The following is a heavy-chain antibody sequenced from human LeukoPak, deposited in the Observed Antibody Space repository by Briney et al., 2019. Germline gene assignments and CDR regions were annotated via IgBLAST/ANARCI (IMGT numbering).Heavy chain of an antibody. Sequence: GGSLRLSCAASGFTFSIYWIHWVRQAPGKGLVWVSRINSDGSSTDYADSVKGRFTVSRDNAKNTLYLQMNSLRAEDTAVYYCARLRNGGYDYWGQGTLVTVSS. CDR3: ARLRNGGYDY. D-gene: IGHD5-12*01. CDR2: INSDGSST. V-gene: IGHV3-74*01. CDR1: GFTFSIYW. J-gene: IGHJ4*02.